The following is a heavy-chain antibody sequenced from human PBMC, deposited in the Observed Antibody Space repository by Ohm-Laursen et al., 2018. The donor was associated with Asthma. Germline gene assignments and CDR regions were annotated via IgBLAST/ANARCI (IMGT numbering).Heavy chain of an antibody. J-gene: IGHJ4*02. CDR3: ASLIRSLY. CDR1: GFIFSSYA. Sequence: SLRLSCAASGFIFSSYAMHWVRQAPGKGLEWVAVISYDGSNKYYADSVKGRFTISRDNSKNTLYLQMNSLRAEDTAVYYCASLIRSLYWGQGTLVTVSS. D-gene: IGHD3-22*01. CDR2: ISYDGSNK. V-gene: IGHV3-30-3*01.